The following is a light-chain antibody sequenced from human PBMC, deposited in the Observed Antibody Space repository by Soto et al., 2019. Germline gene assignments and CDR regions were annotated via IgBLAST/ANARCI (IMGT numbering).Light chain of an antibody. Sequence: DIQMTQSPSTLSASVGDRVTITWRASQSISSWLAWYQQKPGKAPKLLIYEASSLESGVPSRFSGSRSGTEFTLTISSLQPDDFATYYCQQYNSYSPRTFGQGTKVEIK. J-gene: IGKJ1*01. CDR3: QQYNSYSPRT. CDR1: QSISSW. V-gene: IGKV1-5*03. CDR2: EAS.